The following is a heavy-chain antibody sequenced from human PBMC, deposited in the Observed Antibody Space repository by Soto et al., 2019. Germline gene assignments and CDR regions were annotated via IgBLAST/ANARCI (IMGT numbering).Heavy chain of an antibody. CDR3: ARAPSEYIWGSYLRYYEY. CDR2: ISGTTGHA. Sequence: EVQILESGGGLVQPGGSLRLSCAASGFPFSNYAMAWVRQAPGKGLEWVSAISGTTGHAFYAVSVKDRFTISRDNSKNTLYLQMDSLRAEDTAVYHCARAPSEYIWGSYLRYYEYWGQGTLVTVSS. CDR1: GFPFSNYA. J-gene: IGHJ4*02. D-gene: IGHD3-16*01. V-gene: IGHV3-23*01.